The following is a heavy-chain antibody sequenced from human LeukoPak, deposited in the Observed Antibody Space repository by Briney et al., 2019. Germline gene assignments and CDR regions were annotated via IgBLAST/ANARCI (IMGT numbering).Heavy chain of an antibody. CDR3: VRDRELTY. D-gene: IGHD1-26*01. Sequence: SETLSLTCTVSGGSISIYYWSWLRQPPGKGLEWIGYIYNSGSTIYNPSLRSRVTISVDTSKNQFSLKLNSVTAADTAVYYCVRDRELTYWSQGTLVTVSS. J-gene: IGHJ4*02. V-gene: IGHV4-59*01. CDR1: GGSISIYY. CDR2: IYNSGST.